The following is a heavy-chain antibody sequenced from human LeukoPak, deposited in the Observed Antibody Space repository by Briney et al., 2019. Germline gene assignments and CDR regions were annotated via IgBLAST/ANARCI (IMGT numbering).Heavy chain of an antibody. CDR3: ARGANYYYYYGIDN. J-gene: IGHJ6*02. CDR2: IYYTGST. CDR1: GGSISQYY. V-gene: IGHV4-59*01. Sequence: SETLSLTCTVSGGSISQYYWSWIRQPPGKGLEWTGYIYYTGSTNYNPSLKSRVTISLDTSKNKFSLKLSSVTAADTAVYYCARGANYYYYYGIDNWGQGTTVTVSS.